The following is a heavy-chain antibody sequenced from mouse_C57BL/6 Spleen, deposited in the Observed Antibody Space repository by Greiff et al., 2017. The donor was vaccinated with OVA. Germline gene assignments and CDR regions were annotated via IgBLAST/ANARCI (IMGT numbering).Heavy chain of an antibody. CDR3: AREGVYYDYDVAY. D-gene: IGHD2-4*01. CDR2: INPSSGYT. J-gene: IGHJ3*01. V-gene: IGHV1-4*01. Sequence: VQLQESGAELARPGASVKMSCKASGYTFTSYTMHWVKQRPGQGLEWIGYINPSSGYTKYNQKFKDKATSTADKSSSTAYMQLSSLTSEDSAVYYCAREGVYYDYDVAYWGQGTLVTVSA. CDR1: GYTFTSYT.